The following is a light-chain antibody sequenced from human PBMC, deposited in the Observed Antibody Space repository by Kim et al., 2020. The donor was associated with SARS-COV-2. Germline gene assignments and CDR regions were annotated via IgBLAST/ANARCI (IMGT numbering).Light chain of an antibody. V-gene: IGKV3-15*01. CDR3: QQYNSWPLT. CDR2: GAS. J-gene: IGKJ4*01. CDR1: QSVSSS. Sequence: SVSPGERAPLSCRASQSVSSSLAWYQQKPGQAPRLLIHGASTRATGIPARFSGSGSGTEFALTFSSLQSEDFAVYYCQQYNSWPLTFGGGTKVEI.